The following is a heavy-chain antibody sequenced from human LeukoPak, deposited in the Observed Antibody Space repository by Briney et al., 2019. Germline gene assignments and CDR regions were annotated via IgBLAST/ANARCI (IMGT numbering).Heavy chain of an antibody. CDR1: GFTFSSYW. V-gene: IGHV3-7*01. J-gene: IGHJ5*02. Sequence: GGSLRLSCAASGFTFSSYWMSWVRQAPGKGLEWVANTKQDGSEKSHVDSVKGRFTSSRDNAKNSLYLQMNSLRAEDTAVYCCARDSHSYYVWGSYRGNWFDPWGQGTLVTVSS. CDR3: ARDSHSYYVWGSYRGNWFDP. CDR2: TKQDGSEK. D-gene: IGHD3-16*02.